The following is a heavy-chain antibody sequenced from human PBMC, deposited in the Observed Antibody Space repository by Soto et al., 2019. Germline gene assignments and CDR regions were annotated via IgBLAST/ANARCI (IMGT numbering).Heavy chain of an antibody. CDR3: AGERSALPGARDAMDV. V-gene: IGHV3-21*02. CDR1: GFNFNTYS. CDR2: ISASGAYK. D-gene: IGHD1-26*01. Sequence: EVRLVESGGGLVQPGGSLRVSCAASGFNFNTYSMNWVLQAPGQGLQWVSFISASGAYKYYADLVRGRFTISRDNAKKSVFLEMNSQTADDTAIYYCAGERSALPGARDAMDVWGQGTTVTVSS. J-gene: IGHJ6*02.